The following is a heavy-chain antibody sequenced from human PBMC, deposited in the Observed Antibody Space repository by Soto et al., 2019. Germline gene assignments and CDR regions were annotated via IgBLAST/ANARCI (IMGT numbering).Heavy chain of an antibody. D-gene: IGHD7-27*01. V-gene: IGHV1-3*01. Sequence: ASVKVSCKASGYTFSSYAMHWVRQAPGQRLEWMGWINAGYGNTKSSQKFQDRVTISRDTSASTAYMELTSLRSEDTAAYYCARDTGDGTFDFWGQGTLVTAPQ. CDR2: INAGYGNT. J-gene: IGHJ4*02. CDR1: GYTFSSYA. CDR3: ARDTGDGTFDF.